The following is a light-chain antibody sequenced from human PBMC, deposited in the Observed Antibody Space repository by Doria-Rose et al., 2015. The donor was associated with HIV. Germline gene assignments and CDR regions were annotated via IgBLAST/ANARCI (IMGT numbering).Light chain of an antibody. CDR2: AAS. J-gene: IGKJ1*01. V-gene: IGKV1-39*01. CDR1: QTVSTY. Sequence: LSASIGDRVTITCRASQTVSTYLNWFQQEPGKAPKLLIYAASRLQSGVPSRFSGSGSGTDFTLTISDLQPGDFATYYCQQTYSSPPWTFGQGTRVEMK. CDR3: QQTYSSPPWT.